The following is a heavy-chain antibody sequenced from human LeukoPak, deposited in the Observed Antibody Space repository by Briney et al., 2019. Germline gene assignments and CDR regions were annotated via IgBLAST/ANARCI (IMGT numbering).Heavy chain of an antibody. Sequence: SETLSLTCTVSGASISSSSYFWGWIRQPPGKGLEYIGSVYYSGSTYYNPSLRSRVTISVDRSKNQFSLKLSSVTAADTAVYYCARATLDYSSSSLFDYWGQGTLVTVSS. CDR2: VYYSGST. CDR1: GASISSSSYF. J-gene: IGHJ4*02. CDR3: ARATLDYSSSSLFDY. D-gene: IGHD6-6*01. V-gene: IGHV4-39*07.